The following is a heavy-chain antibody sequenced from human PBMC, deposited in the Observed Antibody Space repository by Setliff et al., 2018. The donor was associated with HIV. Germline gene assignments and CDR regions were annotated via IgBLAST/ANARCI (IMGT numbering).Heavy chain of an antibody. V-gene: IGHV1-3*01. J-gene: IGHJ3*02. CDR2: INAGNGNT. CDR1: GYTFTKYA. D-gene: IGHD3-3*01. Sequence: ASVKVSCKASGYTFTKYAMHWVRQAPGQRLEWMGWINAGNGNTNYAQNFQGRVTMTTDTSTSTAYMELRSLRSDDTAVYYCARDYNFWSGYYTNDAFDIWGQGTMVTVSS. CDR3: ARDYNFWSGYYTNDAFDI.